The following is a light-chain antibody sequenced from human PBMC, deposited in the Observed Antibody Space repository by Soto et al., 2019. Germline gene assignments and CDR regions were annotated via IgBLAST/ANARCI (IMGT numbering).Light chain of an antibody. CDR3: AAWDDSLSGYV. J-gene: IGLJ1*01. Sequence: QSALTQSPSASGSPGQSVTISCIGTSSDVGGYNYVSWYQHHPDKAPKLIIYEVTKRPSGVPDRFSGSRSGTTASLTVSGLQAEDEADYYCAAWDDSLSGYVFGTGTKLTVL. CDR1: SSDVGGYNY. CDR2: EVT. V-gene: IGLV2-8*01.